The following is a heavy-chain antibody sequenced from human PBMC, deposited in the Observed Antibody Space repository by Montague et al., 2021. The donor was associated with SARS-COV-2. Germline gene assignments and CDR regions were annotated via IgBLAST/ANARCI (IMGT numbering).Heavy chain of an antibody. CDR3: AKDREYQLPYYYYYMDV. J-gene: IGHJ6*03. D-gene: IGHD2-2*01. CDR1: GFTFSSYG. V-gene: IGHV3-33*06. Sequence: SLSLSCSASGFTFSSYGMHWVRQAPGKGLEWVAVIWYDGSNKYYADSVKGRFTISRDNSKNTLYLQMNSLRAEDTAVYYCAKDREYQLPYYYYYMDVWGKGTTVTVSS. CDR2: IWYDGSNK.